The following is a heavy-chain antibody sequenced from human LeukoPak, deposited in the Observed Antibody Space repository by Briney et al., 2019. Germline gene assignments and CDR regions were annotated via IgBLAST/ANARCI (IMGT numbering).Heavy chain of an antibody. CDR3: ARADDSSSGYFDY. Sequence: GGSLRLSCAASGFTFSNYWMHWVRQAPGKGLVWVSRINSDGINTSYADSVKGRFTISRDNAKNTLNLQMNSLRAEDTAVYYCARADDSSSGYFDYWGQGTLVTVSS. CDR2: INSDGINT. J-gene: IGHJ4*02. CDR1: GFTFSNYW. D-gene: IGHD6-6*01. V-gene: IGHV3-74*01.